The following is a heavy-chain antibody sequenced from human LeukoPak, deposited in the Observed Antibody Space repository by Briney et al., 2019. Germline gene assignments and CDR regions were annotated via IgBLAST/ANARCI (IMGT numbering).Heavy chain of an antibody. V-gene: IGHV3-7*05. CDR3: AKDRSGYYFDY. CDR2: IKQDGSEK. CDR1: GFTFSNYW. J-gene: IGHJ4*02. Sequence: GGSLRLSCAASGFTFSNYWMTWVRQAPGKGLEWVANIKQDGSEKYYVDSVKGRFTISRDNSKNTLYLQMNSLRAEDTAVYYCAKDRSGYYFDYWGQGTLVTVSS.